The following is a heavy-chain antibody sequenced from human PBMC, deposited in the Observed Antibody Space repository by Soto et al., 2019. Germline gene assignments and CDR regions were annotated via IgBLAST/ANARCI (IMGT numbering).Heavy chain of an antibody. Sequence: SETLSLTCTVSGGSISSTSYYWGWIRQPPGRGLDWIGSISYSGSTYYNPSLKSRVTISVDTSRNHFSLRLNSVTAADTAVYFCAGLKSYSDRLYHYDYSGQGSLDTGSS. D-gene: IGHD3-16*01. V-gene: IGHV4-39*02. CDR1: GGSISSTSYY. CDR3: AGLKSYSDRLYHYDY. CDR2: ISYSGST. J-gene: IGHJ4*02.